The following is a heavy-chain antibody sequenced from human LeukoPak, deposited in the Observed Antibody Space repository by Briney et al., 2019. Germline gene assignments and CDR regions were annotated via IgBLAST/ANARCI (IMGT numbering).Heavy chain of an antibody. CDR3: ARDEYYYDSSGYSVWFDP. CDR1: GGTFSSYA. D-gene: IGHD3-22*01. V-gene: IGHV1-69*05. CDR2: IIPIFGTA. J-gene: IGHJ5*02. Sequence: SVKVSCKASGGTFSSYAISWVRQAPGQGLEWMGGIIPIFGTANYAQKFQDRVTITTDESTSTAYMELSSLRSEDAAVYYCARDEYYYDSSGYSVWFDPWGQGTLVTVSS.